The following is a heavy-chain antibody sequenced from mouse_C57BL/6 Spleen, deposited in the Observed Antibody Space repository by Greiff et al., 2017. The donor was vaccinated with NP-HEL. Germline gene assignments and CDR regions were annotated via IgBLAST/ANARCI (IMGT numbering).Heavy chain of an antibody. CDR2: IDPSDSYT. J-gene: IGHJ1*03. V-gene: IGHV1-50*01. CDR1: GYTFTSYW. CDR3: ERGTGIGYFDV. Sequence: VQLQQPGAELVKPGASVKLSCKASGYTFTSYWMQWVKQRPGQGLEWIGEIDPSDSYTNYNQKFKGKATLTVDTSSSTAYMQLSSLTTEDSAVYYCERGTGIGYFDVWGTGTTVTVSS. D-gene: IGHD4-1*01.